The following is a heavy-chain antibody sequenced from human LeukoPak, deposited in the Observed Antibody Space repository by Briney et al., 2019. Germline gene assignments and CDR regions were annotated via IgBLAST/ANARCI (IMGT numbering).Heavy chain of an antibody. V-gene: IGHV4-34*01. CDR2: INHSGST. J-gene: IGHJ5*02. CDR1: GGSFSGYY. D-gene: IGHD3-10*01. CDR3: ARNRYYYGSKNYGVPNWFDP. Sequence: SETLSLTCAVYGGSFSGYYWSWIRQPPGKGLEWIGEINHSGSTNCNPSLKSRVTISVDTSKNQFSLKLSSVSAADTAVYYCARNRYYYGSKNYGVPNWFDPWGQGTLVTVSS.